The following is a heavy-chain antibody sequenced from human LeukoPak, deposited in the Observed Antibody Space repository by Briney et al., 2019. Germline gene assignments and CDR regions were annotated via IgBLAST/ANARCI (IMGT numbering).Heavy chain of an antibody. CDR2: IKSKTDGGTT. CDR1: GFTFSSYG. J-gene: IGHJ4*02. Sequence: GGTLRLSCAASGFTFSSYGMSWVRQAPGKGLEWVGRIKSKTDGGTTDYAAPVKGRFTISRDDSKNTLYLQMNSLKTEDTAVYYCTTTRLVRYIDYWGQGTLVTVSS. D-gene: IGHD6-19*01. V-gene: IGHV3-15*01. CDR3: TTTRLVRYIDY.